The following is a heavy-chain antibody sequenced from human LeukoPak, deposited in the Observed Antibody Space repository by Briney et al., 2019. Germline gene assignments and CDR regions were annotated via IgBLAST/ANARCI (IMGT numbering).Heavy chain of an antibody. V-gene: IGHV1-46*01. CDR2: INPSGGST. D-gene: IGHD3-22*01. CDR1: GYTFTSYY. CDR3: ASGGSDSNGYYYPWY. Sequence: GASVKVSCKASGYTFTSYYMHWVRQAPGQGLEWMGIINPSGGSTSYAQKFQGRVTMTRDTSTSTVYMELSSLRSEDTAVYYCASGGSDSNGYYYPWYWGQGTLVTVSS. J-gene: IGHJ4*02.